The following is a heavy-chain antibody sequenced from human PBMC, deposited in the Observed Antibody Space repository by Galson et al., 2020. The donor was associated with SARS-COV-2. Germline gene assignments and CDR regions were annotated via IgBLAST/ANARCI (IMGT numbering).Heavy chain of an antibody. CDR2: ISRGGHSV. V-gene: IGHV3-11*01. CDR3: ARDQHGLDY. Sequence: GESLKISCAASGFTFSDYYMTWIRRAPGKGLEWLSCISRGGHSVYYVDSVKGRFTISRDNAKNSLYLQMDNLRAEDTAVYYCARDQHGLDYWGQGTLVTVSS. D-gene: IGHD3-16*01. CDR1: GFTFSDYY. J-gene: IGHJ4*02.